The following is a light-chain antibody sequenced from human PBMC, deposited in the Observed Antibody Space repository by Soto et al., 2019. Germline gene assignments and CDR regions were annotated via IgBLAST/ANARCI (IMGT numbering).Light chain of an antibody. CDR1: SSDVGGYNY. CDR2: EVS. Sequence: QSALTQSASVSGSPGQSITLSCTGSSSDVGGYNYVSWYQQHPGKAPKLMIYEVSNRPSGVSNRFSGSKSGNTASLTISGLQAEDEADYYCSSYTSTTTLVFGGGTKLTVL. J-gene: IGLJ2*01. CDR3: SSYTSTTTLV. V-gene: IGLV2-14*01.